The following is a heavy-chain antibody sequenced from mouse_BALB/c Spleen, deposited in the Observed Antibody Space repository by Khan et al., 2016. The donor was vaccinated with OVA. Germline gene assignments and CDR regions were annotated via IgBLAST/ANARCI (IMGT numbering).Heavy chain of an antibody. CDR2: IWRGGNT. Sequence: VQLQESGPGLVAPSQSLSITCTVSGFSLSRYNVHWVRQPPGQDLEWLGMIWRGGNTDYYSVLNSSLSISTDNSTSHASFKMNSLQTDDTASDYCARNYYRYDGYYAMDYWGQGTSVTVSA. V-gene: IGHV2-6-4*01. J-gene: IGHJ4*01. D-gene: IGHD2-14*01. CDR3: ARNYYRYDGYYAMDY. CDR1: GFSLSRYN.